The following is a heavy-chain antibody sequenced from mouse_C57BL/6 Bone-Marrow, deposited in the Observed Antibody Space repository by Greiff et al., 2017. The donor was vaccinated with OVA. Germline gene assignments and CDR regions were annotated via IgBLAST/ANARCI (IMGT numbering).Heavy chain of an antibody. V-gene: IGHV3-6*01. D-gene: IGHD2-5*01. CDR2: ISYDGSK. Sequence: VQLQQSGPGLVKPSQSLSLTCSVTGYSITSGYYWNWIRQFPGNKLEWMGYISYDGSKNYNPSLKNRISITRDTSKNQFFLKLNSVTTEDTATYYCARAGSNYPFAYWGQGTLVTVSA. J-gene: IGHJ3*01. CDR1: GYSITSGYY. CDR3: ARAGSNYPFAY.